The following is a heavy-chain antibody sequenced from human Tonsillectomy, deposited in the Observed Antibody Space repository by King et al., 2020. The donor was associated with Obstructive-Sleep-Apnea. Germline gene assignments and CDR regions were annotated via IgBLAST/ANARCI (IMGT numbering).Heavy chain of an antibody. J-gene: IGHJ4*02. CDR2: IWYDGRNK. CDR3: AKYKEALAALFGS. CDR1: GFTFSSYA. Sequence: VQLVQSGGGVVQPGRSLRLSCATSGFTFSSYAMHWVRQAPGRGLEWVAAIWYDGRNKFYADSVRGRLTISRDNSNNTLYLQMNSLRAEDTAFYYCAKYKEALAALFGSWGQGTLVTVSS. D-gene: IGHD6-19*01. V-gene: IGHV3-33*06.